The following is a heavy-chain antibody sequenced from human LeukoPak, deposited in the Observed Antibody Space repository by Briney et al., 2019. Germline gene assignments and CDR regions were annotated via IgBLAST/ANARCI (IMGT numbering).Heavy chain of an antibody. CDR3: ARDFNPYSSGWYSLGYYYGMDV. CDR2: IIPIFGTA. D-gene: IGHD6-19*01. CDR1: GGTFSSYA. Sequence: GSSVKVSCKASGGTFSSYAISWVRQAPGQGLEWMGGIIPIFGTANYAQKFQGRVTITADETTSTAYMELRSLRSDDTAVYYCARDFNPYSSGWYSLGYYYGMDVWGQGTTVTVSS. J-gene: IGHJ6*02. V-gene: IGHV1-69*01.